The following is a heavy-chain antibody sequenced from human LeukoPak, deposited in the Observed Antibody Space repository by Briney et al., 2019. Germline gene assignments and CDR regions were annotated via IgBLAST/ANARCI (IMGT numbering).Heavy chain of an antibody. J-gene: IGHJ5*02. Sequence: GESLKISCKGSGYTFTSYDINWVRQATGQGLEWMGWMNPNSGNTGYAQKFQGRVTMTRNTSISTAYMELSSLRSEDTAVYYCARFPGYGDYDWFDPWGQGTLVTVSS. CDR2: MNPNSGNT. CDR3: ARFPGYGDYDWFDP. D-gene: IGHD4-17*01. CDR1: GYTFTSYD. V-gene: IGHV1-8*01.